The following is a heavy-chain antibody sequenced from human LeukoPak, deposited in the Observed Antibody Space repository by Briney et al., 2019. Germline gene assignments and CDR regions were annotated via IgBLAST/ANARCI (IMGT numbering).Heavy chain of an antibody. CDR3: ARPRDGYNPGDAFDI. J-gene: IGHJ3*02. CDR2: IYPGDSDT. D-gene: IGHD5-24*01. Sequence: HGESLKISCKGSGYSFTSYWIGWVRQMPGKGLEWMGIIYPGDSDTRYSPSFQGQVSISADKSISTAYLQWSSLKASDTAMYYCARPRDGYNPGDAFDIWGQGTMVTVSS. CDR1: GYSFTSYW. V-gene: IGHV5-51*01.